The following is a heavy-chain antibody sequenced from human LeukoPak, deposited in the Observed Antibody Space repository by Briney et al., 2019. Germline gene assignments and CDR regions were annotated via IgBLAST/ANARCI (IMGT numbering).Heavy chain of an antibody. CDR2: IYYSGST. CDR3: ARGLGYYYDSSGYSN. CDR1: GDSISSGDYY. D-gene: IGHD3-22*01. J-gene: IGHJ4*02. V-gene: IGHV4-61*08. Sequence: PSQTLSLTCTVSGDSISSGDYYWSWIRQPPGKGLEWIGYIYYSGSTNYNPSLKSRVTISVVTSKNQFSLKLSSVTAADTAVYYCARGLGYYYDSSGYSNWGQGTLVTVSS.